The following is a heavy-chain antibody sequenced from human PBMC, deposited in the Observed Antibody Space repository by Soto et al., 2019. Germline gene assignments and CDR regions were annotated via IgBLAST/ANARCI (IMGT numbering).Heavy chain of an antibody. V-gene: IGHV4-30-4*01. Sequence: NPSETLSLTCTVSGGSISSGDYYWSWIRQPPGKGLEWIGYIYYSGSTYYNPSLKSRVTISVDTSKNQFSLKLSSVTAADTAVYYCAGDIGYCSGGSCYGYFDYWGQGTLVTVSS. D-gene: IGHD2-15*01. CDR1: GGSISSGDYY. CDR3: AGDIGYCSGGSCYGYFDY. CDR2: IYYSGST. J-gene: IGHJ4*02.